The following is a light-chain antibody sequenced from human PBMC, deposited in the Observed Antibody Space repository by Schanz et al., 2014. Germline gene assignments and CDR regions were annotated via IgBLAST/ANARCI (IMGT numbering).Light chain of an antibody. Sequence: QSALTQPRSVSGSPGQSVTISCTGTSSDVGGYNYVSWYQQHPGKAPKVMIYEVTKRPSGVPDRYSGSKSGNTASLTVSGLQAEDEADYYCSSYAGSDNLIFGGGTKLTVL. J-gene: IGLJ2*01. CDR1: SSDVGGYNY. V-gene: IGLV2-8*01. CDR2: EVT. CDR3: SSYAGSDNLI.